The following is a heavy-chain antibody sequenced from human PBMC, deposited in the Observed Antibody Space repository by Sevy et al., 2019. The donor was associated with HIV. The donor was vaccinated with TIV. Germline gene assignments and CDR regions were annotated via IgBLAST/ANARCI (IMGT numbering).Heavy chain of an antibody. CDR1: GFTFSDYY. CDR2: ISSSSSYT. Sequence: GGSLRLSCAASGFTFSDYYMSRIRQAPGKGLEWVSYISSSSSYTNYADSVKGRFTISRDNAKNSLYLQMNSLRAEDTAVYYCAGTTVTTGGNWFDPWGQGTLVTVSS. CDR3: AGTTVTTGGNWFDP. V-gene: IGHV3-11*06. D-gene: IGHD4-17*01. J-gene: IGHJ5*02.